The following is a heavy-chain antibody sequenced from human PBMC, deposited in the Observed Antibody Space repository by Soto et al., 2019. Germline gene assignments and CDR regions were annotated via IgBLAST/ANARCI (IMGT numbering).Heavy chain of an antibody. J-gene: IGHJ4*02. V-gene: IGHV3-30-3*01. CDR3: TRTDDFWRGSMPY. Sequence: PGGSLRLSCAASGFTFSSYAMHWVRQAPGKGLEWVAVISYDGSNKYYADSVKGRFTISRDNSKNTLYLQMNSLRAEDTAVYYCTRTDDFWRGSMPYWGQGTLVTVSS. CDR1: GFTFSSYA. D-gene: IGHD3-3*01. CDR2: ISYDGSNK.